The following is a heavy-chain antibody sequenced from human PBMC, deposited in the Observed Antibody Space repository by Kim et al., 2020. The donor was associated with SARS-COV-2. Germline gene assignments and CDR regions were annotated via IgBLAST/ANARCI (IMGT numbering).Heavy chain of an antibody. CDR2: GGTT. Sequence: GGTTDSPAPVKGRFTISRNDSKNTLYLHMNSLKTEDTAVYYCTTNSWDLDYWGQGTVVTVSS. D-gene: IGHD6-13*01. CDR3: TTNSWDLDY. V-gene: IGHV3-15*01. J-gene: IGHJ4*02.